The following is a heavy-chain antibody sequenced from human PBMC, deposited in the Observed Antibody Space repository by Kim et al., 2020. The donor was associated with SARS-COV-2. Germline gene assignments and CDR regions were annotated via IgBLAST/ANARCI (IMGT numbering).Heavy chain of an antibody. J-gene: IGHJ6*02. CDR2: FDPEDGET. CDR1: GYTLTELS. Sequence: ASVKVSCKVSGYTLTELSMHWVRQAPGKGLEWMGGFDPEDGETIYAQKFQGRVTMTEDTSTDTAYMELSSLRSEDTAVYYCATDKKGDYYGSGNYYYYGMDVWGQGTTVTVSS. V-gene: IGHV1-24*01. CDR3: ATDKKGDYYGSGNYYYYGMDV. D-gene: IGHD3-10*01.